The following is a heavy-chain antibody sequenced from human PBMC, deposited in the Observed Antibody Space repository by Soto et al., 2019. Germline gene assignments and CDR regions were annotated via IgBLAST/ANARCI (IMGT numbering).Heavy chain of an antibody. D-gene: IGHD2-2*01. V-gene: IGHV1-69*01. Sequence: QVQLVQSGAEVKKPGSSVKVSCKASGGTFSSYAISWVRQAPGQGLEWMGGIIPIFGTANYAQKFQGRVTITANESTSTDYMELSSLRSEDTAVYYCAREHHQLRPLYYFDYWGQGTLVTVSS. CDR1: GGTFSSYA. J-gene: IGHJ4*02. CDR2: IIPIFGTA. CDR3: AREHHQLRPLYYFDY.